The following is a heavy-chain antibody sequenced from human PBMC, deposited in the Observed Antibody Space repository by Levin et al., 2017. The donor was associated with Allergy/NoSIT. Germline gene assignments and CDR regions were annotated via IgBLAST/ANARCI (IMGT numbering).Heavy chain of an antibody. Sequence: SQTLSLPCAVSGGSIRSGGYSWSWIRQPPGKGLEWIGYIYHSGSTYYNPSLKSRVTISVDRSKNQFSLKLSSVTAADTAVYYCARAKTYYYGSGSYYIGWFDPWGQGTLVTVSS. CDR1: GGSIRSGGYS. D-gene: IGHD3-10*01. CDR2: IYHSGST. V-gene: IGHV4-30-2*01. CDR3: ARAKTYYYGSGSYYIGWFDP. J-gene: IGHJ5*02.